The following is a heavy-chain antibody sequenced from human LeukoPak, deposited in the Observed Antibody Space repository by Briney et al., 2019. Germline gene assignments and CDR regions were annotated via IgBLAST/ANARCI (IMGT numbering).Heavy chain of an antibody. J-gene: IGHJ4*02. CDR1: GYTFTSYG. Sequence: ASVKVSCKASGYTFTSYGFSWVRQAPGQGLEWMGWINAYNGHTNYAQKVQGRVTLTTDTSTSTAYMELRSLRSDDRAVYYCARDGSGQWLDYWGQGTLVTVSS. CDR3: ARDGSGQWLDY. D-gene: IGHD3-10*01. CDR2: INAYNGHT. V-gene: IGHV1-18*01.